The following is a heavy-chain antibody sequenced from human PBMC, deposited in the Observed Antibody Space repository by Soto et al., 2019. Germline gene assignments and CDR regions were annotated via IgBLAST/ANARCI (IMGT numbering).Heavy chain of an antibody. D-gene: IGHD3-22*01. CDR1: GFTFSSYS. V-gene: IGHV3-21*01. CDR2: ISSSSSYI. J-gene: IGHJ4*02. CDR3: AREYYDSSGYPNYFDY. Sequence: PGGSLRLSCAASGFTFSSYSMNWVRQAPGKGLEWVSSISSSSSYIYYADSVKGRFTISRDKAKNSLYLQMNSLRAEDTAVYYCAREYYDSSGYPNYFDYWGQGTLVTVSS.